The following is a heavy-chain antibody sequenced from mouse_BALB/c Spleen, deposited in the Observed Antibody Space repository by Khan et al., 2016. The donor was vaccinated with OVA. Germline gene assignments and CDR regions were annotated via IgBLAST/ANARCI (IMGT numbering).Heavy chain of an antibody. CDR2: INTETGES. Sequence: QIQLVQSGPELKKPGETVNSSCTASGYTFTDYSMHWVKQAPGKGLKWMGWINTETGESTYEDDFQGRSAFSLETSSSTAYLQIKNLTNEDTATYFCACLTYWGQGTVVTVYA. CDR3: ACLTY. V-gene: IGHV9-2-1*01. CDR1: GYTFTDYS. J-gene: IGHJ3*01.